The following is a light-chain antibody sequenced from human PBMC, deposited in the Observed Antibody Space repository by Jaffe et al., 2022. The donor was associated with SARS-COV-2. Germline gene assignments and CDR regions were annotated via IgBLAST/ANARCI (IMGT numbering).Light chain of an antibody. J-gene: IGKJ2*01. V-gene: IGKV1-39*01. CDR3: QQSYSSPYT. CDR1: QIINNY. CDR2: VAS. Sequence: DIQMTQSPSSLSASVGDRITITCRASQIINNYLNWYQQKVGKAPKLLIYVASSLQSGVPSRFSGSGSGTDFTLTISSLQPEDFATYYCQQSYSSPYTFGQGTKLEIK.